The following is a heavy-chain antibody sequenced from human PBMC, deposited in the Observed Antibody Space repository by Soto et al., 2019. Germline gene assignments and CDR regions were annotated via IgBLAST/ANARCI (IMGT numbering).Heavy chain of an antibody. Sequence: QLQLQESGSGLVKPSQTLSLTCAVSGGSISSGGYSWSWIRQPPGNGLEWIGYIYHSGSTYYNPSLKSRVTISVDRSKNQFSLKLSSVTAADTAVYYCARDRDSRYCSGGSCYTSRGFDYWGQGTLVTVSS. CDR3: ARDRDSRYCSGGSCYTSRGFDY. J-gene: IGHJ4*02. CDR2: IYHSGST. V-gene: IGHV4-30-2*01. CDR1: GGSISSGGYS. D-gene: IGHD2-15*01.